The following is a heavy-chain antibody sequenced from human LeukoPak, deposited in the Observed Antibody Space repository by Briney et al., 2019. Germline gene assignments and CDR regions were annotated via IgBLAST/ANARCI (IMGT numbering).Heavy chain of an antibody. D-gene: IGHD6-19*01. CDR1: GFTFSSYW. CDR3: ARDFPIAVAGIDY. Sequence: GGSLRLSCAASGFTFSSYWMHWVRQAPGKGLVWVSRINSDGSSTSYADSVKGRFTISRDNAKNTLYLQMNSQRAEDTAVYYCARDFPIAVAGIDYWGQGTLVTVSS. V-gene: IGHV3-74*01. CDR2: INSDGSST. J-gene: IGHJ4*02.